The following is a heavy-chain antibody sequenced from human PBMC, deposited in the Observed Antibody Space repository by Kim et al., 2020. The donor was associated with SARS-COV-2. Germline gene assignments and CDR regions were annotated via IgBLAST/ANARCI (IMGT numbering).Heavy chain of an antibody. D-gene: IGHD2-15*01. CDR3: AREVTNIVVVVAATPGFDN. Sequence: GGSLRLSCAASGFTFSSYSMNWVRQAQGKGLEWVSSISSISSYIYYADSVKGRFTISRDNAKNSLYLQMNSLRAEDTAVHYCAREVTNIVVVVAATPGFDNWGQGTLVTVSS. CDR1: GFTFSSYS. J-gene: IGHJ4*02. CDR2: ISSISSYI. V-gene: IGHV3-21*01.